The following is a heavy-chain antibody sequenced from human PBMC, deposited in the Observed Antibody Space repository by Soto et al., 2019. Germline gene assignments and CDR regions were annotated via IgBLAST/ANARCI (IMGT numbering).Heavy chain of an antibody. CDR1: GGTLNSYA. J-gene: IGHJ5*02. D-gene: IGHD3-10*01. CDR2: IIPIFGTP. CDR3: ARDTAWFGLEGENWFDP. Sequence: QVQLVQSGAEVRKPGSSVKVSCKASGGTLNSYAINWVRQAPGQGLEWMGGIIPIFGTPKYAQNFQGGVTITADESTSTVYMELSSLTSEDTAVYHCARDTAWFGLEGENWFDPWGQGTLVSVSS. V-gene: IGHV1-69*01.